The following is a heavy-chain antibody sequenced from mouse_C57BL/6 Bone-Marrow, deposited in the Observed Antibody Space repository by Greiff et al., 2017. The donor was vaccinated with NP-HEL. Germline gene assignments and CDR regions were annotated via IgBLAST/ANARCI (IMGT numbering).Heavy chain of an antibody. D-gene: IGHD2-4*01. J-gene: IGHJ2*01. Sequence: QVQLQQPGAELVKPGASVKLSCKASGYTFTSYWMPWVKQRPGQGLEWIGMIHPNSGSTNYNEKFKSKATLTVDKSSSTAYMQLSSLTSEDSAVYYCARSGAMIKDYWGQGTTLTVSS. CDR3: ARSGAMIKDY. V-gene: IGHV1-64*01. CDR1: GYTFTSYW. CDR2: IHPNSGST.